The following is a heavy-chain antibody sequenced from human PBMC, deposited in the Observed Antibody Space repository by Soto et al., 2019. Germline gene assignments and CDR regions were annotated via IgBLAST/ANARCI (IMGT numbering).Heavy chain of an antibody. Sequence: ASVKVSCKASGYTFTSYGISWVRQAPGQGLEWMGWISAYNGNTNYAQKLQGRVTMTTDTSTSTAYMELRSLRSDDTAVYYCAREVPDILTGYYSWFDPWGQGTRGTVPQ. V-gene: IGHV1-18*01. D-gene: IGHD3-9*01. CDR1: GYTFTSYG. J-gene: IGHJ5*02. CDR2: ISAYNGNT. CDR3: AREVPDILTGYYSWFDP.